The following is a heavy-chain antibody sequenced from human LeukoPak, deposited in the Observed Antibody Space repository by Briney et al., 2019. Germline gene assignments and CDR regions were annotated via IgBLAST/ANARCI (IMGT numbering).Heavy chain of an antibody. CDR1: GGSVSSGSYY. CDR2: IYYSGST. CDR3: ARTNLDHSSSWSDWYFDL. D-gene: IGHD6-13*01. Sequence: SETLSLTCTVSGGSVSSGSYYWSWIRQPPGKGLEWIGYIYYSGSTSYNPSLKSRVTISVDTSKNQFSLKLSSVTAADTAVYYCARTNLDHSSSWSDWYFDLWGRGTLVTVSS. V-gene: IGHV4-61*01. J-gene: IGHJ2*01.